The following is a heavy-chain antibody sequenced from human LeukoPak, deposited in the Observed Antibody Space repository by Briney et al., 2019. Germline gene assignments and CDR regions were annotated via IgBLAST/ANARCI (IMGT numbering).Heavy chain of an antibody. CDR3: ARTRIDSSGREDFDY. CDR1: GGSISGSNW. V-gene: IGHV4-4*02. Sequence: PSGTLSLTCAVSGGSISGSNWWNWVRQPPGKGLEWIGYIYYSGSTNYNPSLKSRVTISVDTSKNQFSLKLSSVTAADTAVYYCARTRIDSSGREDFDYWGQGTLVTVSS. J-gene: IGHJ4*02. D-gene: IGHD3-22*01. CDR2: IYYSGST.